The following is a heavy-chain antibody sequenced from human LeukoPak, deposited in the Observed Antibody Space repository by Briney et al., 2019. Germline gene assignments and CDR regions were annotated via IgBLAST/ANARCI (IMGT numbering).Heavy chain of an antibody. CDR3: NFFDY. Sequence: SETLSLTCTVSGGSISSSAYYWGWIRQPPGKGLEWIGGVYYTGTTYSNPSLKSRVTISVDTSKNQFSLRLSSDCARHVSVAVTNFFDYWGQGTLVTVSS. CDR1: GGSISSSAYY. CDR2: VYYTGTT. V-gene: IGHV4-39*01. J-gene: IGHJ4*02. D-gene: IGHD6-19*01.